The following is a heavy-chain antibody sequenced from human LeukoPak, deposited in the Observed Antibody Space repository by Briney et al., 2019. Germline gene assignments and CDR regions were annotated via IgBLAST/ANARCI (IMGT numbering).Heavy chain of an antibody. CDR2: ISGSGGST. J-gene: IGHJ4*02. CDR3: AKGVGTRWLLDY. D-gene: IGHD5-24*01. Sequence: GGSLRLSCAASGFTFSSYAMSWVRQAPGKGLEWVSTISGSGGSTYYADSVKARFTISRDNSKNTLYLQMNSLRAEDTAVYYCAKGVGTRWLLDYWGQGTLVTVSS. V-gene: IGHV3-23*01. CDR1: GFTFSSYA.